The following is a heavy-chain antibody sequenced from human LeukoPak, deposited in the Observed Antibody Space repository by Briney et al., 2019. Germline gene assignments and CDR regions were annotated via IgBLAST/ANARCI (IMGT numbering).Heavy chain of an antibody. V-gene: IGHV3-23*01. J-gene: IGHJ2*01. Sequence: GGSLRLSCAASGFTFSSYAMSGVRQAPGKGLEWVSAISGSGGSTYYADSVKGRFTISRDNSKNTLYLHLNSLRAEDTAVYYCAKGKGPTANWYFDVWGRGTLVTVSS. D-gene: IGHD2-21*02. CDR2: ISGSGGST. CDR1: GFTFSSYA. CDR3: AKGKGPTANWYFDV.